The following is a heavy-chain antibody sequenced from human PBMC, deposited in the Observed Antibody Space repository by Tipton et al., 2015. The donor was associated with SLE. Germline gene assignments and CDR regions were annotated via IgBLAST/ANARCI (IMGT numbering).Heavy chain of an antibody. V-gene: IGHV3-7*01. CDR2: IIKDGSEK. Sequence: SLRLSCEASGFNFNDFYMGWVRQAPGKGLEWVANIIKDGSEKYYVDSLKGRFSISRDNVKNSLFLQMNGLTAEDTAVYYCARSQHLIYDIFDIWGQGTMVTVSS. CDR3: ARSQHLIYDIFDI. D-gene: IGHD3-22*01. CDR1: GFNFNDFY. J-gene: IGHJ3*02.